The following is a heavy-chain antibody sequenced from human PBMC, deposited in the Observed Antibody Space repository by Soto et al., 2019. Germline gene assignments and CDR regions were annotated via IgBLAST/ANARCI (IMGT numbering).Heavy chain of an antibody. D-gene: IGHD2-21*02. CDR2: ISYDGSNK. V-gene: IGHV3-30*03. CDR1: GFTFSSYG. J-gene: IGHJ6*02. Sequence: PGGSLRLSCAASGFTFSSYGMHWVRQAPGKGLEWVAVISYDGSNKYYADSVKGRFTISRDNSKNTLYLQMNSLRAEDTAVYYCATSRAIVVVTAIPSLPYGMDVWGQGTTVTVSS. CDR3: ATSRAIVVVTAIPSLPYGMDV.